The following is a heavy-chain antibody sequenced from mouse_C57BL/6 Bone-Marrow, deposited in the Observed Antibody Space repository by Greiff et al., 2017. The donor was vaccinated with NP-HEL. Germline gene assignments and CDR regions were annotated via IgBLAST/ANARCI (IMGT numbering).Heavy chain of an antibody. J-gene: IGHJ1*03. CDR2: INPYNGGT. CDR3: ARTAQATGWYFDV. Sequence: EVQLQQSGPVLVKPGASVKMSCKASGYTFTDYYMNWVKQSHGKSLEWIGVINPYNGGTSYNQKFKGKATLTVDKSSSTAYMELNSLTSEDSAVYYCARTAQATGWYFDVWGTGTTVTVSS. CDR1: GYTFTDYY. D-gene: IGHD3-2*02. V-gene: IGHV1-19*01.